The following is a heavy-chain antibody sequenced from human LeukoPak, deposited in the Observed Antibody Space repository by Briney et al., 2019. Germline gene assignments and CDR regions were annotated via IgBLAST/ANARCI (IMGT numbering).Heavy chain of an antibody. D-gene: IGHD6-6*01. Sequence: PGGSLRLSCAASGFTFNSYSMNWVRQAPGKGLEWVSSISSSSGYIYYADSVKGRFTISRDNAKNSLYLQMNSLRAEDTAVYYCARDRIAARPGRFDPWGQGTLVTVSS. J-gene: IGHJ5*02. CDR2: ISSSSGYI. CDR3: ARDRIAARPGRFDP. V-gene: IGHV3-21*01. CDR1: GFTFNSYS.